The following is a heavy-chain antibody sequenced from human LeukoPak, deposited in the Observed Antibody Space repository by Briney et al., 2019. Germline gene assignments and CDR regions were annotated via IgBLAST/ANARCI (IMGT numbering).Heavy chain of an antibody. J-gene: IGHJ3*02. CDR1: GYTFTSYG. D-gene: IGHD3-22*01. CDR3: ARTYYYDSSGYPVQVSDAFDI. Sequence: EASVKVSCKASGYTFTSYGISWVRQAPGQGLEWMGWISAYNGNTNYAQKLQGGVTMTTDTSTSTVYMELSRLRSEDTAMYYCARTYYYDSSGYPVQVSDAFDIWGQGTMVTVSS. V-gene: IGHV1-18*01. CDR2: ISAYNGNT.